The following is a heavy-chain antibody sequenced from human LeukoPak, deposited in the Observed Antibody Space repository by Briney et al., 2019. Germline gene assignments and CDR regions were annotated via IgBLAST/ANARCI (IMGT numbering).Heavy chain of an antibody. CDR1: GGSFSGYY. D-gene: IGHD3-22*01. Sequence: SETLSLTCAVYGGSFSGYYWSWIRQPPGKGLEWSGEINHSGSTNDNPSLKSRVTISVDTSKNQFSLKLSSVTAADTAVYYCARGRYYYDRNWVDPWGQGTLVTVSS. J-gene: IGHJ5*02. CDR3: ARGRYYYDRNWVDP. V-gene: IGHV4-34*01. CDR2: INHSGST.